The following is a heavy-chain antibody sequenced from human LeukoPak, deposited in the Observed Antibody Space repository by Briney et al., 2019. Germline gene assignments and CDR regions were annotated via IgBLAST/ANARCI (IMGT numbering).Heavy chain of an antibody. D-gene: IGHD3-9*01. CDR1: GFSISRSSYY. V-gene: IGHV4-39*01. CDR3: ASAYYDILTGYYTPLDY. J-gene: IGHJ4*02. CDR2: IYYSGKT. Sequence: SETLSLTCTVSGFSISRSSYYWGWIRQPPGKGLEWIGNIYYSGKTQYNLSLKSRATISVDTSKNQFSLKLSSVTAADTAVYYCASAYYDILTGYYTPLDYWGQGTLVTVSS.